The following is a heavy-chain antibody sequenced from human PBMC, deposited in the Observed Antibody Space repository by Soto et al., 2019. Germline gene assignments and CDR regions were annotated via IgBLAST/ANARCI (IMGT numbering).Heavy chain of an antibody. Sequence: GGSLRLSCAASGFTFSSYAMSWVRQAPGKGLEWVSAISGSGGSTYYADSVKGRFTISGDNSKNTLYLQMNSLRAEDTAVYYCAKRVWSGYYTDDYFDYWGQGTLVTVSS. D-gene: IGHD3-3*01. J-gene: IGHJ4*02. CDR2: ISGSGGST. CDR3: AKRVWSGYYTDDYFDY. CDR1: GFTFSSYA. V-gene: IGHV3-23*01.